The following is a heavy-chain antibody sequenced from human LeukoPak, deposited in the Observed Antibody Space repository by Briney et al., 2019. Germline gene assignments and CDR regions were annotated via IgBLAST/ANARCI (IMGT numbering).Heavy chain of an antibody. CDR3: ATAYDILTGSLFYMDV. Sequence: GGSLRLSCAASGFTFSSYWMSWVRQAPGKGLEWVANIKQDGSEKYYVDSVKGRFTISRDNAKNSLYLQMNSLRAEDTFVFNQATAYDILTGSLFYMDVWGKGTTVTISS. D-gene: IGHD3-9*01. J-gene: IGHJ6*03. V-gene: IGHV3-7*01. CDR2: IKQDGSEK. CDR1: GFTFSSYW.